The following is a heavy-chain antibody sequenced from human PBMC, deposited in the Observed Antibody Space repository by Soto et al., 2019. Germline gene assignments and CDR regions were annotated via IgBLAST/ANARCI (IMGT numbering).Heavy chain of an antibody. CDR1: GYSFTSYA. CDR2: INAGNGNT. Sequence: ASVKVSCKASGYSFTSYAIHWVRQAPGQRLEWMGWINAGNGNTKNPQKFQGRVTITRDTSASTAYMELSSLRSEDTAVYYCARSIVVVTAADYWGQGTLVTVSS. D-gene: IGHD2-21*02. V-gene: IGHV1-3*01. J-gene: IGHJ4*02. CDR3: ARSIVVVTAADY.